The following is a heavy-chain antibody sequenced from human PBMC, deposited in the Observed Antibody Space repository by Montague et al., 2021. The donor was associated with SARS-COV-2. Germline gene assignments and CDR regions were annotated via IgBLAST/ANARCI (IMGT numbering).Heavy chain of an antibody. V-gene: IGHV4-38-2*02. CDR3: SSEHGTGTTDC. CDR2: IFHTGST. D-gene: IGHD4-17*01. CDR1: GYSIISGYY. Sequence: SETLSLTCTVSGYSIISGYYWGWIRQPPGKGLEWIGNIFHTGSTLYNPSLNSRGTILLDTSKNQFSPGLNSVTAAATAVFYCSSEHGTGTTDCWGQGTLVTVSS. J-gene: IGHJ4*02.